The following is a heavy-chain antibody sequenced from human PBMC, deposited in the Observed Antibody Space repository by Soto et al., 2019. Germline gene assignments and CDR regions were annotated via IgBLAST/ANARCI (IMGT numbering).Heavy chain of an antibody. Sequence: GLVKPGGSLRLSCISSGFTFRTYTMNWVRQAPGKGLEWVSGIRGFSPYTFYAESVRGRFAISRDNAKNSLYLQMNSLRAEDTAVYYCARDRGYDAHDYYYNAMDVWGQGTTVTVSS. J-gene: IGHJ6*02. CDR1: GFTFRTYT. CDR3: ARDRGYDAHDYYYNAMDV. V-gene: IGHV3-21*01. D-gene: IGHD2-15*01. CDR2: IRGFSPYT.